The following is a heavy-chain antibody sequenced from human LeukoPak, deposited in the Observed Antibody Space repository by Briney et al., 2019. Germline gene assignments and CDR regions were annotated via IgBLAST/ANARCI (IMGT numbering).Heavy chain of an antibody. Sequence: PGGSLRLSCAASGFTFSSYGMHWVRQAPGKGLEWVAFIRYDGSNKYYADSVKGRFTISRDNSKNTLYLQMNSLRAEDTAVYYCARPYGDYFYYYYYMDVWGKGTTVTISS. CDR3: ARPYGDYFYYYYYMDV. V-gene: IGHV3-30*02. CDR2: IRYDGSNK. D-gene: IGHD4-17*01. CDR1: GFTFSSYG. J-gene: IGHJ6*03.